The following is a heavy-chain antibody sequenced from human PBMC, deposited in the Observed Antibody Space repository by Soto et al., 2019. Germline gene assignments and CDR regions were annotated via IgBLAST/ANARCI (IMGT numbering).Heavy chain of an antibody. CDR3: ARLEAGVKLDS. CDR1: GYSFIKNA. J-gene: IGHJ5*01. CDR2: INVGTDKT. Sequence: ASLQVSCKTSGYSFIKNAIHWGRQAPGQRPEWMGWINVGTDKTKYSEKFQGRVTITTDTSASTAYMELTSLGSEDTAVYYCARLEAGVKLDSRGQGTPSTVSS. V-gene: IGHV1-3*01.